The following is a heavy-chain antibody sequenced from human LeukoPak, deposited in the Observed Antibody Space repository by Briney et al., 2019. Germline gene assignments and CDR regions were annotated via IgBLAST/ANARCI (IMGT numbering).Heavy chain of an antibody. CDR3: AGGFGFLIGS. Sequence: GGSLRLSCAASGFTSGFTFSSYYMAWVRQAPGKGLEWVANIKQDGSEKYYGGSVKGRFTISRDNARNSLYLQLESLRVEDTALYFCAGGFGFLIGSWGRGTLVTVSS. D-gene: IGHD3-9*01. CDR2: IKQDGSEK. CDR1: GFTSGFTFSSYY. J-gene: IGHJ5*02. V-gene: IGHV3-7*04.